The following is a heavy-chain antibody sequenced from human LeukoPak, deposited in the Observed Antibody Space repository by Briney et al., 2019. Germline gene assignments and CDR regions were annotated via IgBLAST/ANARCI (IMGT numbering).Heavy chain of an antibody. J-gene: IGHJ6*03. CDR3: ARSYYGSGSQPTYYYYYYYMDV. V-gene: IGHV4-34*01. CDR1: GGSFSGYY. CDR2: IDYSGST. Sequence: SETLSLTCGVFGGSFSGYYWTWIRQSPGKGLEWIGEIDYSGSTNYNPSLKSRVTISVDTSKNQFSLKLSSVTAADTAVYYCARSYYGSGSQPTYYYYYYYMDVWGKGTTVTVSS. D-gene: IGHD3-10*01.